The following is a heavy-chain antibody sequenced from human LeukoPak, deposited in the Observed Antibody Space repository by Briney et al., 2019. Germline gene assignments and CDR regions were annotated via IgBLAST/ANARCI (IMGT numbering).Heavy chain of an antibody. CDR1: GFILSSHH. CDR2: ISSGRNTM. CDR3: AELGITMIGGV. V-gene: IGHV3-48*03. Sequence: GGSLRLSCAASGFILSSHHIHWVRQAPGKGLEWISYISSGRNTMYYADSVKGRFTISRDNAKNSLYLQMNSLRAEDTAVYYCAELGITMIGGVWGKGTTVTISS. D-gene: IGHD3-10*02. J-gene: IGHJ6*04.